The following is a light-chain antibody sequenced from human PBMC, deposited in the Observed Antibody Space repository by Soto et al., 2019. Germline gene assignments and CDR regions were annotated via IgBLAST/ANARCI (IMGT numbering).Light chain of an antibody. CDR1: QSVRSS. Sequence: EIVLTQSPVTLSLSPGERATLSCRASQSVRSSFAWYQQKPGQAPRLLIYDASNRATGIPARFSGSGSGTDFTLTISSLEPEDFAVYYCQHRSNWPRFTFGPGTKVDLK. CDR3: QHRSNWPRFT. CDR2: DAS. V-gene: IGKV3-11*01. J-gene: IGKJ3*01.